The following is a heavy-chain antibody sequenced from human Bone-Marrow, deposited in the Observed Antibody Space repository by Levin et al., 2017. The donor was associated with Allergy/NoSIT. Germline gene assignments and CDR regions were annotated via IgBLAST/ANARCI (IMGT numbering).Heavy chain of an antibody. Sequence: GESLKISCAASEFTFSSYWMNWVRQAPGKGLEWVADIKEDGSAKYYVDSVKGRFTISRDNAKNSLYLQMSSLTAEDTAVYYCAGKRATHYGMDVWGQGTTVTVS. CDR1: EFTFSSYW. CDR3: AGKRATHYGMDV. V-gene: IGHV3-7*01. D-gene: IGHD5-12*01. CDR2: IKEDGSAK. J-gene: IGHJ6*02.